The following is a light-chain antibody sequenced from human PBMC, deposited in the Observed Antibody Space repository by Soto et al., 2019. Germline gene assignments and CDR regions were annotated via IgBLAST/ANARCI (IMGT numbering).Light chain of an antibody. CDR2: NAS. CDR3: QQRHNWPRT. CDR1: KSVSIY. J-gene: IGKJ1*01. V-gene: IGKV3-11*01. Sequence: DIVLTQSPSTLSFSPLDRATLSCRASKSVSIYLAWYQQKPGQSPRLLIYNASNRATGIPARFSGSGSGTDFTLTIGGLEPEDFAVYYCQQRHNWPRTFGQGTKVDIK.